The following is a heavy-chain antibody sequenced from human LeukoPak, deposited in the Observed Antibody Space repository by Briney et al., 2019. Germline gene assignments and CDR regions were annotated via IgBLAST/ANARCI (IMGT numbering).Heavy chain of an antibody. CDR3: AKSPGVGIAARSNFDY. D-gene: IGHD6-6*01. CDR1: GFTFSSYA. CDR2: ISGSGGST. Sequence: PGGSLRLSCAASGFTFSSYAMSWVRQAPGKGLEWVSAISGSGGSTCYADSVKGRFTISRDNSKNTLYLQMNSLRAEDTAVYYCAKSPGVGIAARSNFDYWGQGTLVTVSS. J-gene: IGHJ4*02. V-gene: IGHV3-23*01.